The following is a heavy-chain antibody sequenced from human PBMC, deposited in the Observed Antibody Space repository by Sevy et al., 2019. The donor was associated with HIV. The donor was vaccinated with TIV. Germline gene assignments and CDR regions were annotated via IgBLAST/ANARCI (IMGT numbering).Heavy chain of an antibody. D-gene: IGHD2-2*01. J-gene: IGHJ3*02. CDR2: INHSGST. V-gene: IGHV4-34*01. Sequence: SETLSLTCAVYGGSVSGYYWSWIRQPPGKGLEWIGEINHSGSTNYNPSLKSRVTISVDTSKNQFSLKLCSVTAADTAVYYCARHCSSTSCSHAFDIWGQGTMVTVSS. CDR3: ARHCSSTSCSHAFDI. CDR1: GGSVSGYY.